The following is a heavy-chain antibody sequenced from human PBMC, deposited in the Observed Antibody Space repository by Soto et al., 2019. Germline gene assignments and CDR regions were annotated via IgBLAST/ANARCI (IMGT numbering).Heavy chain of an antibody. Sequence: QVQLQESGPGLVKPSQTLSLTCTVSSGSVSSGDYYWTWFRQSPGKGLEWIGFIYYSGATYYNPSLKSRLTMSVDTSSNRFSLRLSSLTAADTAMYYCGTTKYDTRAHDYWGQGTLVTVSS. V-gene: IGHV4-30-4*01. D-gene: IGHD2-8*01. CDR2: IYYSGAT. CDR1: SGSVSSGDYY. J-gene: IGHJ4*02. CDR3: GTTKYDTRAHDY.